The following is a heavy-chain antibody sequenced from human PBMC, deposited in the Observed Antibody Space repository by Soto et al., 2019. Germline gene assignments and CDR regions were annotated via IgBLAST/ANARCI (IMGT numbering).Heavy chain of an antibody. CDR1: GLSHSTSGAG. CDR2: IYWNDDK. J-gene: IGHJ4*02. CDR3: AHYYYDSSGYYYGLNY. D-gene: IGHD3-22*01. Sequence: QITLKESGPTLVKPTQTRTLTCTFSGLSHSTSGAGVGWIRQPPGKALEWLALIYWNDDKRYSPSLKSRLTITKDISKNQVVVIMTNMDPVDTATYYCAHYYYDSSGYYYGLNYCGQGTLVTVSS. V-gene: IGHV2-5*01.